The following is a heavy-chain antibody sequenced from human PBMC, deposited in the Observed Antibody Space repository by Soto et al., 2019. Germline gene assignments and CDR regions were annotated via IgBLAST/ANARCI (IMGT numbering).Heavy chain of an antibody. V-gene: IGHV3-48*03. J-gene: IGHJ6*02. CDR2: ISSSGSTI. CDR3: ARATPVDWTYDGRYYYYGMDV. CDR1: GFTFSSYE. D-gene: IGHD1-7*01. Sequence: PGGSLRLSCAASGFTFSSYEMNWVRQAPGKGLEWVSYISSSGSTIYYADSVKGRFTISRDNAKNSLYLQMNSLRAEDTAVYYCARATPVDWTYDGRYYYYGMDVWGQGTTVTVSS.